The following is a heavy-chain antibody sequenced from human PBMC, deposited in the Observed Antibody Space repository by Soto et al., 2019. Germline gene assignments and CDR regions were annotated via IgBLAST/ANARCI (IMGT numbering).Heavy chain of an antibody. J-gene: IGHJ4*01. V-gene: IGHV1-46*01. CDR1: GYGISICH. CDR3: ARKKCFGDCYYFDY. CDR2: TNPSGDGT. D-gene: IGHD2-21*02. Sequence: ASLKSYFPRSGYGISICHMHWVRQTHVLGLEWMGVTNPSGDGTSYAQKFQGRVTMTIDASTDTAYMEMRSLTSDDTAVYYCARKKCFGDCYYFDYWGQGNLVTVSS.